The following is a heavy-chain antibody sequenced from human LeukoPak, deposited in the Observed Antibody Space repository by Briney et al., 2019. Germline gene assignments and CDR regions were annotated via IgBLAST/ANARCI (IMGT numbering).Heavy chain of an antibody. CDR3: ARDLSSSWPNRGWFDP. CDR2: INPSGGST. V-gene: IGHV1-46*01. Sequence: AASVKVSCKASGGTFSSYAISWVRQAPGQGLEWMGIINPSGGSTSYAQKFQGRVTMTRDTSTSTVYMELSSLRSEDTAVYYCARDLSSSWPNRGWFDPWGQGTLVTVSS. J-gene: IGHJ5*02. D-gene: IGHD6-13*01. CDR1: GGTFSSYA.